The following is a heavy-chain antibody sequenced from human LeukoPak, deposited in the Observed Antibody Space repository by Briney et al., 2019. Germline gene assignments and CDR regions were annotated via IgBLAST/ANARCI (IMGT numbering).Heavy chain of an antibody. J-gene: IGHJ4*02. CDR1: GGSISSYY. V-gene: IGHV4-4*07. Sequence: PSETLSLTCTVSGGSISSYYWSWIRQPAGKGLEWIGRIYTSGTTNYNSSLKSRVTMSLDTSKNQFSLKLSSVTAADTAVYYCARGSYDSSGYSVIFDYWGQGTLVTVSS. D-gene: IGHD3-22*01. CDR3: ARGSYDSSGYSVIFDY. CDR2: IYTSGTT.